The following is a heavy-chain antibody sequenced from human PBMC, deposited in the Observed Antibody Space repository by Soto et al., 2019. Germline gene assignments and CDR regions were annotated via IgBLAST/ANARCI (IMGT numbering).Heavy chain of an antibody. V-gene: IGHV3-48*02. J-gene: IGHJ6*02. CDR1: GSAVIAHY. D-gene: IGHD3-16*02. CDR3: ARDSSLDDYVWGSYLPRGYYYYGMDV. CDR2: ILTSSSTI. Sequence: GSLTLSCAPYGSAVIAHYVSWVRQAPGSGRGWVSYILTSSSTIYYADSVKGRFTISRDNAKNSLYLQMNSLRDEDTAVYYCARDSSLDDYVWGSYLPRGYYYYGMDVWGQGTTVTVSS.